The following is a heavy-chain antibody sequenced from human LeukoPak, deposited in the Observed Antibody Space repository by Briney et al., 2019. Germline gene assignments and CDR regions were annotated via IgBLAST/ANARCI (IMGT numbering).Heavy chain of an antibody. CDR3: ARDVAGSWFDP. J-gene: IGHJ5*02. CDR2: IIPIFGTA. Sequence: ASVTVSCKASGGTFSSYAISWVRQAPGQGLEWMGGIIPIFGTANYAQKFQGRVTITADEFTSTAYMELSSLRSDDTAVYYCARDVAGSWFDPWGQGTLVTVSS. V-gene: IGHV1-69*13. D-gene: IGHD1-26*01. CDR1: GGTFSSYA.